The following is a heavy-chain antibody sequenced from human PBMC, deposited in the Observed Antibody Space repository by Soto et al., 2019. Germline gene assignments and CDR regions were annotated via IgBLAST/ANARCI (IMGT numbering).Heavy chain of an antibody. CDR3: ASRAWTDGWRDP. CDR2: IYYSGST. Sequence: QLQLQESGPGLVKPSETLSLTCTVSGGSISSSSYYWGWIRQPPGKGLEWIGSIYYSGSTYYNPSLKIRVTISGYTSKNQFSLKLSSVTAADPAVYYCASRAWTDGWRDPWGQGTLVTVSS. V-gene: IGHV4-39*01. J-gene: IGHJ5*02. D-gene: IGHD6-19*01. CDR1: GGSISSSSYY.